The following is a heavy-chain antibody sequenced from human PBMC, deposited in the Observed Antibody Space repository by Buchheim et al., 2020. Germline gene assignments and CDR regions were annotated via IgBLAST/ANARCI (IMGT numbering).Heavy chain of an antibody. CDR3: ANGPDILTGYAFDY. CDR2: ITDSGGTK. D-gene: IGHD3-9*01. J-gene: IGHJ4*02. CDR1: GFTFSRYA. Sequence: EVQLLESGGVLVQPGGSLRLSCAASGFTFSRYAMSWVRQAPGKGLEWVAAITDSGGTKYYADSVKGRFTISRDNSKNTLYLQMNSLRAEDTDLYCCANGPDILTGYAFDYWGQGTL. V-gene: IGHV3-23*01.